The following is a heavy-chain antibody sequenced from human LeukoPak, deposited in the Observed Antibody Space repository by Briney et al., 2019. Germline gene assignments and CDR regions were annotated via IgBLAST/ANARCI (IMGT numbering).Heavy chain of an antibody. J-gene: IGHJ1*01. CDR3: ASAPSEGVGHHPEYFRH. CDR1: GFTFSRYW. CDR2: IKSDGKT. D-gene: IGHD2-8*01. Sequence: GGSLRLSCEASGFTFSRYWTHRVRQAPGKGLVWVSRIKSDGKTNYADSVKGRFTISRDNAKNTVALQMDSLRAEDTGVYYCASAPSEGVGHHPEYFRHWGQGTLVTVSS. V-gene: IGHV3-74*01.